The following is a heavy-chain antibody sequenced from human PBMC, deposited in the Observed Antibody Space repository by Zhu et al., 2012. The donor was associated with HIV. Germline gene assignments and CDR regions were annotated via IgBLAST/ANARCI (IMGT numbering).Heavy chain of an antibody. CDR1: GGSMSSHY. J-gene: IGHJ4*02. D-gene: IGHD1-1*01. V-gene: IGHV4-59*11. CDR2: MYSSGST. Sequence: QVQLQESGPQLVKPSETLPLTCTVSGGSMSSHYWNWVRQPPGKGLQWIGYMYSSGSTKYNFSLKSRVAISLDMSKNQFSLNLSSVTTADTAVYYCARSVKGQLVFDSWGQGALVHRLL. CDR3: ARSVKGQLVFDS.